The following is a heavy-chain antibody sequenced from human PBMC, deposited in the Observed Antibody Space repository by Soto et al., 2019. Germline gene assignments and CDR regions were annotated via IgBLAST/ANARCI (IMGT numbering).Heavy chain of an antibody. CDR1: GFTFSNFA. CDR2: ISNTGGST. J-gene: IGHJ6*02. Sequence: PGGSLRLSCVASGFTFSNFAMSWVRQAPGKGLEGVSVISNTGGSTYYADSVKGRFTISRDNSKNTLYLQMNIMRAEDTAVYYCAKIKRLGAAADYYYCMDFWGQGTTVTVSS. V-gene: IGHV3-23*01. CDR3: AKIKRLGAAADYYYCMDF. D-gene: IGHD6-13*01.